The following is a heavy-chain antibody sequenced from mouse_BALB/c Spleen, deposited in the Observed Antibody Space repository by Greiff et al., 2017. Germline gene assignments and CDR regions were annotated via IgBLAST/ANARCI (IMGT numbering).Heavy chain of an antibody. D-gene: IGHD2-1*01. V-gene: IGHV1-54*03. CDR1: GYAFTNYL. CDR3: ARGGNSFAY. Sequence: LVESGAELVRPGPSVKVSCKASGYAFTNYLIEWVKQRPGQGLEWIGVINPGSGGTNYNEKFKGKATLTADKSSSTAYMQLSSLTSDDSAVYFCARGGNSFAYWGQGTLVTVSA. CDR2: INPGSGGT. J-gene: IGHJ3*01.